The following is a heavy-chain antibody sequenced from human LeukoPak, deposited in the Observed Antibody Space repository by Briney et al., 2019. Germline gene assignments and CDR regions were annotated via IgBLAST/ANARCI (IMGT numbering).Heavy chain of an antibody. CDR3: ARVGRIQYFDC. D-gene: IGHD5-18*01. CDR1: EFTFSSYT. CDR2: ISGGGDTT. V-gene: IGHV3-48*04. J-gene: IGHJ4*02. Sequence: GGSLRLSCAAFEFTFSSYTMNWVRQAPGKGLEWVSYISGGGDTTLYADSVKGRFTTSRDNAKNSLYLQLTSLRAEDTAVYYCARVGRIQYFDCWGQGTLVTVSS.